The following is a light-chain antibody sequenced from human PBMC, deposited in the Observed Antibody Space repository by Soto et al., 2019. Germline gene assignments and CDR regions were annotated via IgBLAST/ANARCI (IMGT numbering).Light chain of an antibody. J-gene: IGKJ5*01. V-gene: IGKV3-15*01. Sequence: EIVLTQSPGTLSLSPGERATLSCRASQSISGYLAWYQQKPGQSPRLLIYDVSIRATGVPARFSGTGSETDFTLTISGLQSEDSAVYFCQQYNNWPFSFGQGTRLEIK. CDR1: QSISGY. CDR2: DVS. CDR3: QQYNNWPFS.